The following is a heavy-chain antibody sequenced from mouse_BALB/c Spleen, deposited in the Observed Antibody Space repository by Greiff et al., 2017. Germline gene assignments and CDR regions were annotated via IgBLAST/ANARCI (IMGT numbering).Heavy chain of an antibody. CDR2: IYPSDSYT. CDR1: GYTFTSYW. CDR3: TRNGGYFFDY. Sequence: QVQLQQPGAELVRPGASVKLSCKASGYTFTSYWINWVKQRPGQGLEWIGNIYPSDSYTNYNQKFKDKATLTVDKSSSTAYMQLSSPTSEDSAVYYCTRNGGYFFDYWGQGTTLTVSS. V-gene: IGHV1-69*02. D-gene: IGHD2-3*01. J-gene: IGHJ2*01.